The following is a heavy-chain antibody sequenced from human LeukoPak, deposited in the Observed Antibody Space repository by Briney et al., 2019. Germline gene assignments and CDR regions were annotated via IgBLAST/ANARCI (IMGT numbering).Heavy chain of an antibody. Sequence: ASVKVSCKASGYTFTDYYMHWVRQAPGQGLEWMGWINPNSGGTNYAQKFQGRVTMTRDTSISTAYMELSRLRSDDTAVYYCARDLSNLNWFDPWGQGTLVTVSS. CDR2: INPNSGGT. D-gene: IGHD4-11*01. CDR3: ARDLSNLNWFDP. CDR1: GYTFTDYY. V-gene: IGHV1-2*02. J-gene: IGHJ5*02.